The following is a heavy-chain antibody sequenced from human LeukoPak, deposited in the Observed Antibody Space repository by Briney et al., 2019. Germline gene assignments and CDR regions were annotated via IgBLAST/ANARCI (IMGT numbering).Heavy chain of an antibody. J-gene: IGHJ4*02. CDR1: GGSISSSY. CDR3: ARDAVGATRRDYFDY. V-gene: IGHV4-59*01. CDR2: IYYSGST. Sequence: SETLSLTCTVSGGSISSSYWSWIRQPPGKGLEWIGYIYYSGSTNYNPSLKSRVTMSVDTSKNQFSLKLSSVTAADTAVYYCARDAVGATRRDYFDYWGQRTLVTVSS. D-gene: IGHD1-26*01.